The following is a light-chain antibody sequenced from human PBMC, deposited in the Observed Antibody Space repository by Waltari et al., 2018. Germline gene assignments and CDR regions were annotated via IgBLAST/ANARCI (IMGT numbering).Light chain of an antibody. Sequence: DIQLTQSPSFLSASVGDRVTITCRASQGISSYLAWYQQKPGEAPKPLISAASTLQSGVPSRFSGSGSRTEFTLTISSLQPEDFATYYCQQLNSFPYTFGQGTKLDIK. CDR2: AAS. CDR3: QQLNSFPYT. V-gene: IGKV1-9*01. J-gene: IGKJ2*01. CDR1: QGISSY.